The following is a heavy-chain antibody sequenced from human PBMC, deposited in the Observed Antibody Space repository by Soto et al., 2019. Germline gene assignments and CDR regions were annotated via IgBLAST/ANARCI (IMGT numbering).Heavy chain of an antibody. D-gene: IGHD3-22*01. CDR3: ARLADGTYYYDSSGFNWSDP. V-gene: IGHV1-69*13. CDR2: IIPIFGTA. J-gene: IGHJ5*02. CDR1: GGTFSSYA. Sequence: GASVKVSCKASGGTFSSYAISWVRQAPGQGLEWMGGIIPIFGTANYAQKFQGRVTITADESTSTAYMELSSLRSEDTAVYYCARLADGTYYYDSSGFNWSDPWGKGTLVTVSS.